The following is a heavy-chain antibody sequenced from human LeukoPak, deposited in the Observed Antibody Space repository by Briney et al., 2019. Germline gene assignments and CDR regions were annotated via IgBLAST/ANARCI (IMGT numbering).Heavy chain of an antibody. Sequence: PSETLSLTCTVSGGSISSYYWSWIRQPPGKGLEWIGYIYYSGSTNYNPSLKSRVTISVDTSKNQFSLKLSSVTAADTAVYYCAKDQVEGGDYVHFDYWGQGTLVTVSS. J-gene: IGHJ4*02. CDR2: IYYSGST. D-gene: IGHD4-17*01. V-gene: IGHV4-59*01. CDR1: GGSISSYY. CDR3: AKDQVEGGDYVHFDY.